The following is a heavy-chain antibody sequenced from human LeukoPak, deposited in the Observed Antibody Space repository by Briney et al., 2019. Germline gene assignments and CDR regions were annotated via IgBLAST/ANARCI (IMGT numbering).Heavy chain of an antibody. CDR1: GFTYSSYA. J-gene: IGHJ4*02. V-gene: IGHV3-30*01. CDR2: ISYDGGIT. D-gene: IGHD3-10*01. CDR3: ARDTTYYYDGGSSGPHYFDY. Sequence: GGSLRLSCAASGFTYSSYAMYWVRQAPGKGPEWLAVISYDGGITHYADSVKDRFTISRDNSKNTLFLQLNSLRGDDTAVYYCARDTTYYYDGGSSGPHYFDYWGQGTLVTVSS.